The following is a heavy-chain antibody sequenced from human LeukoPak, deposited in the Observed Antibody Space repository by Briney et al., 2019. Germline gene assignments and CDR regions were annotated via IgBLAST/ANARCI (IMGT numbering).Heavy chain of an antibody. Sequence: QTGGSLRLSCAASGFTFRAYDMQWVRQPIGAGLQWVSAIGTAGNTFYADSVKGRFTISRDNVKNSLYLQMNALRVVDTAPYYCARVRVGSGGLDLWGQGTLVTVSS. CDR2: IGTAGNT. D-gene: IGHD2-8*02. CDR3: ARVRVGSGGLDL. V-gene: IGHV3-13*01. CDR1: GFTFRAYD. J-gene: IGHJ3*01.